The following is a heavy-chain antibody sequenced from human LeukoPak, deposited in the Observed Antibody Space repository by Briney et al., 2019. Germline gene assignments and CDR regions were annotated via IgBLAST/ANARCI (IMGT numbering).Heavy chain of an antibody. CDR1: GGTISSYY. V-gene: IGHV4-59*01. Sequence: SETVSLTCSVSGGTISSYYWSWIPQPPGKGLEWIGYIYYSGSTNYNPSLKSRVTISVDTSKNQFSLKLSSVTAADTAVYYCASLDLAAAGSGFDYWGQGTLVTVSS. J-gene: IGHJ4*02. CDR2: IYYSGST. CDR3: ASLDLAAAGSGFDY. D-gene: IGHD6-13*01.